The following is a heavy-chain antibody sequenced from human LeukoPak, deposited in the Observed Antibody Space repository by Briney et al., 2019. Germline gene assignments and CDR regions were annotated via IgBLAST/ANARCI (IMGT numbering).Heavy chain of an antibody. Sequence: PSETLSLTCAVYGGSFSGYYWSWIRQPPGKGLEWIGEINHSGSTNYNPSLKSRVTISVDTSKNQSSLKLSSVTAADTAVYYCARAVSRYCSGGSCYPYYFDYWGQGTLVTVSS. CDR1: GGSFSGYY. D-gene: IGHD2-15*01. CDR2: INHSGST. CDR3: ARAVSRYCSGGSCYPYYFDY. V-gene: IGHV4-34*01. J-gene: IGHJ4*02.